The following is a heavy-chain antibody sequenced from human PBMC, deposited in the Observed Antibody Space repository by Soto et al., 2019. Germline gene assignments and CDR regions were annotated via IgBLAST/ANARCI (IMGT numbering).Heavy chain of an antibody. CDR3: AREYNYGFGPMDV. V-gene: IGHV3-7*01. J-gene: IGHJ6*02. Sequence: GGSLRLSCAASEFSVEDFSMSWVRQAPGKGLEWVANIKQDGSEKYYVDSVKGRFTISRDNAKNSLYLHMNSLRAEDTAVYYCAREYNYGFGPMDVWGQGTTVTVSS. CDR2: IKQDGSEK. D-gene: IGHD5-18*01. CDR1: EFSVEDFS.